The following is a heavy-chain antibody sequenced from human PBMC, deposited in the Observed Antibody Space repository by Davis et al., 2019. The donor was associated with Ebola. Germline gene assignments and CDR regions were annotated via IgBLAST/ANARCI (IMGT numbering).Heavy chain of an antibody. CDR2: INHSVST. CDR1: GGSFSGYY. CDR3: ARGNSSPGDY. J-gene: IGHJ4*02. Sequence: MPSETLSLTCAVYGGSFSGYYWSWIRQPPGKGLEWIGEINHSVSTNYNPSLKSRVTISVDTSKNQFSLKLSSVTAADTAVYYCARGNSSPGDYWGQGTLVTVSS. D-gene: IGHD6-13*01. V-gene: IGHV4-34*01.